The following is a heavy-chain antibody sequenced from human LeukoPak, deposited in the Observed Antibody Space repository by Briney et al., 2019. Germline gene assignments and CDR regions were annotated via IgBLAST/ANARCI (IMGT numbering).Heavy chain of an antibody. J-gene: IGHJ4*02. V-gene: IGHV3-30*02. CDR1: EFTFRSYG. CDR2: IQHDGSNK. Sequence: GGSLRLSCAASEFTFRSYGMHWVRQAPGKGLEWVAFIQHDGSNKYYGDSVKGRFTISRDNSKNTLYLQMSSLRSEDTAVYYCAKDPDCTSGICYTFFDYWGQGTLVTVSS. D-gene: IGHD2-8*01. CDR3: AKDPDCTSGICYTFFDY.